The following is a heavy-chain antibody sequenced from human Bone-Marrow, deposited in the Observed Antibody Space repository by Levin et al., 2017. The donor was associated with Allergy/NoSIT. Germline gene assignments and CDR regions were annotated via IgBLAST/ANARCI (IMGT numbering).Heavy chain of an antibody. CDR1: GGSTGSSDYY. V-gene: IGHV4-39*01. J-gene: IGHJ4*02. CDR3: TRQNYDSSGYYSSHFDY. CDR2: IYYSGSA. Sequence: SETLSLTCAVSGGSTGSSDYYWGWIRQPPGKGLEWIGSIYYSGSAYLNPSLMSRVAISVDTSRNQFSLKLTSVTAADTALYYCTRQNYDSSGYYSSHFDYWRQGALVTVSS. D-gene: IGHD3-22*01.